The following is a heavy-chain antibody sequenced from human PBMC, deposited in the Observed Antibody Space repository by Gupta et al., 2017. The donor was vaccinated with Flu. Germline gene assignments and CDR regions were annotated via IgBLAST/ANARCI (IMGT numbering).Heavy chain of an antibody. CDR2: IRGRGDST. V-gene: IGHV3-23*01. CDR3: AKDQYGGNSGVLDY. CDR1: RFPFSLYA. J-gene: IGHJ4*02. D-gene: IGHD2-21*02. Sequence: EVQLLESGGGLVQPGGSLRLSCAASRFPFSLYALRWVRQAPGKGLEGVSAIRGRGDSTYYADSVKGRCTISRDNSKNTLYLQMNSLRAEDTAVYYCAKDQYGGNSGVLDYWGQGTLVTVSS.